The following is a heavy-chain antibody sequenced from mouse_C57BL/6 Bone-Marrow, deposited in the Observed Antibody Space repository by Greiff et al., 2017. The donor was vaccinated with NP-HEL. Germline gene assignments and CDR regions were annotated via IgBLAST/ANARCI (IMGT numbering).Heavy chain of an antibody. CDR3: ARPITTVVSPHWYFDV. Sequence: VQLQQPGAELVMPGASVKLSCKASGYTFTSYWMHWVKQRPGQGLEWIGEIDPSDSYTNYNQKFKGQSTLPVDKSSSTAYMQLSSLTSEDSAVYYCARPITTVVSPHWYFDVWGTGTTVTVSS. J-gene: IGHJ1*03. V-gene: IGHV1-69*01. CDR1: GYTFTSYW. CDR2: IDPSDSYT. D-gene: IGHD1-1*01.